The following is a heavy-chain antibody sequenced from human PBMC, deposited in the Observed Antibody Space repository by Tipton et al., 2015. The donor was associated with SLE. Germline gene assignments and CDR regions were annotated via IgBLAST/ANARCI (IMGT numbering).Heavy chain of an antibody. J-gene: IGHJ4*02. V-gene: IGHV4-59*12. CDR3: ARDTPPIYYFDC. Sequence: TLSLTCTVSGGSISSYYWSWIRQPPGKGLEWIGYIYYSGSTNYNPSLKSRVTISVDKSKNQFSLKLSSVTAADTAVYYCARDTPPIYYFDCWGQGTLVTVSS. D-gene: IGHD3-3*02. CDR2: IYYSGST. CDR1: GGSISSYY.